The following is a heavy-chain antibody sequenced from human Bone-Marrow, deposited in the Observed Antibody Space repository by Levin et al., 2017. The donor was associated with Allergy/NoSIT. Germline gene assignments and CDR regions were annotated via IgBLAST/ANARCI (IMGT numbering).Heavy chain of an antibody. Sequence: GESLKISCKASGYTFTNYGISWMRQAPGQGLEWMGWISAFNHNTDYAQKFQGRVTMTTDTSTSTAYMELRSLISEDTALYYCAREAAAGSGGDYWGQGTLVTVSS. D-gene: IGHD6-13*01. V-gene: IGHV1-18*01. J-gene: IGHJ4*02. CDR1: GYTFTNYG. CDR3: AREAAAGSGGDY. CDR2: ISAFNHNT.